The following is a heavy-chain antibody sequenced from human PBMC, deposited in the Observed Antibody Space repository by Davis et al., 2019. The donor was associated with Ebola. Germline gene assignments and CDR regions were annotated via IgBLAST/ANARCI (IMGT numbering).Heavy chain of an antibody. V-gene: IGHV1-18*04. Sequence: ASVKVSCKASGYTFTSYGITWVRQAPGQGLEWMGWINPHNGNTNYAQNVQGRVIMTSDTATTTAYMEVGSLRSDGTAVYYCARAQFPTTSDHWGQGTLVTVSS. D-gene: IGHD1-1*01. CDR2: INPHNGNT. CDR1: GYTFTSYG. CDR3: ARAQFPTTSDH. J-gene: IGHJ4*02.